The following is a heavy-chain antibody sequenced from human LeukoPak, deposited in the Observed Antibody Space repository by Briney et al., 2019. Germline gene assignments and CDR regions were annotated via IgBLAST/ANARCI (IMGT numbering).Heavy chain of an antibody. D-gene: IGHD6-6*01. Sequence: GGSLRLSCAASGFTVSNYTINWVRQPPGKGLEWVSYINLNSRTIDYADSVRGRFTISRDNARSSLYLQMNSLRAEDTAVYYCARGGAARPDYWGQGTLVTVFS. CDR2: INLNSRTI. CDR3: ARGGAARPDY. V-gene: IGHV3-48*01. J-gene: IGHJ4*02. CDR1: GFTVSNYT.